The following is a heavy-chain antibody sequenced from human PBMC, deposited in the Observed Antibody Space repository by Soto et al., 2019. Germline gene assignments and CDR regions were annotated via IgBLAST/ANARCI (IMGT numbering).Heavy chain of an antibody. V-gene: IGHV4-30-4*01. Sequence: PSETLSLTCTVSGVSISSGDYYWTWIRQPPGKGLEWIGYIYYSGSTYYNPSLKSRVTISMDTSKNQFSLKLSSVTAADTAVYYCARKYSSSWYDYWGQGTLVTVSS. CDR3: ARKYSSSWYDY. CDR2: IYYSGST. CDR1: GVSISSGDYY. D-gene: IGHD6-13*01. J-gene: IGHJ4*02.